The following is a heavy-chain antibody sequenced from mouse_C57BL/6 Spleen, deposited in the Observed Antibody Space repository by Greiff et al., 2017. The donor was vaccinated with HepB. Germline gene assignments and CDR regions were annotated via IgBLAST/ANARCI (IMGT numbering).Heavy chain of an antibody. CDR2: INPYNGGT. D-gene: IGHD1-1*01. CDR3: ARDYYYYAMDY. CDR1: GYTFTDYY. V-gene: IGHV1-19*01. Sequence: EVQLVESGPVLVKPGASVKMSCKASGYTFTDYYMNWVKQSHGKSLEWIGVINPYNGGTSYNQKFKGKATLTVDKSSSTAYMELNSLTSEDSAVYYCARDYYYYAMDYWGQGTSVTVSS. J-gene: IGHJ4*01.